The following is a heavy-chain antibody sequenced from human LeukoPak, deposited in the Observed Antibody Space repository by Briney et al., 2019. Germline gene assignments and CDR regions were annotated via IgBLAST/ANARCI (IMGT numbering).Heavy chain of an antibody. D-gene: IGHD3-10*01. V-gene: IGHV3-21*01. Sequence: GGSLRLSCAASGFTFSSYSMNWFGKAQGKGLEGVSSISSSSSYIYYADSVKGRFTISRDNAKNSLYLQINSLRAEDTAVYYCARGDYYGSGTPGYWGQGTLVTVSS. CDR3: ARGDYYGSGTPGY. J-gene: IGHJ4*02. CDR1: GFTFSSYS. CDR2: ISSSSSYI.